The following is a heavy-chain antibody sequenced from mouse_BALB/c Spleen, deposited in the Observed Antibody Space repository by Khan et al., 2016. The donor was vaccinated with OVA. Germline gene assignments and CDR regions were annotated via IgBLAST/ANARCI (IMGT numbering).Heavy chain of an antibody. J-gene: IGHJ1*01. CDR3: ARVYYRYDEGYWYFDV. V-gene: IGHV5-6-3*01. Sequence: EVELVESGGVLVQPGGSLKLSCAASGFTFSGYGMSWVRQTPDKRLELVATINSNGITSYYPDSVKGRFTISRDNAKNTLHLQMSSLKSEDTAMDYCARVYYRYDEGYWYFDVWGAGTTVTVSS. CDR2: INSNGITS. CDR1: GFTFSGYG. D-gene: IGHD2-14*01.